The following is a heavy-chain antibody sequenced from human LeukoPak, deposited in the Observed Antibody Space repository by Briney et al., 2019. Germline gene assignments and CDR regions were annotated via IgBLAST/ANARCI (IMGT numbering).Heavy chain of an antibody. Sequence: GGSLRLSCAASGFTFSSDWMHWVRQAPGQGLVWVSRINPAGSSTNYADSVKGRFTISRDNAMNTLYLHLNRLRAEDTAVYYCARGVRGSYGTDLWGQGTLVTVSS. D-gene: IGHD1-26*01. CDR2: INPAGSST. J-gene: IGHJ5*02. V-gene: IGHV3-74*01. CDR1: GFTFSSDW. CDR3: ARGVRGSYGTDL.